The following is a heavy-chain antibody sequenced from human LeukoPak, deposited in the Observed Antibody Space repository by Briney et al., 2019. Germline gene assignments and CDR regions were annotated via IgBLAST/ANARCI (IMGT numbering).Heavy chain of an antibody. CDR3: ARGNQYYYDSSGYYFLDY. J-gene: IGHJ4*02. CDR1: GGSFSGYY. CDR2: INHGGST. Sequence: PSETLSLTCAVYGGSFSGYYWSWIRQPPGKGLEWIEEINHGGSTNYNPSLKSRVTISVDTSKNQFSLKLSPVTAADTAVYYCARGNQYYYDSSGYYFLDYWGQGTLVTVSS. D-gene: IGHD3-22*01. V-gene: IGHV4-34*01.